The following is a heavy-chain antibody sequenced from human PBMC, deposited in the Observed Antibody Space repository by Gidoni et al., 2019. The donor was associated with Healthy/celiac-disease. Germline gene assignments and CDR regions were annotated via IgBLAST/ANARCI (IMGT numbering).Heavy chain of an antibody. V-gene: IGHV3-21*01. CDR3: ARDENGVYCSSTSCYHSGPWFDP. J-gene: IGHJ5*02. Sequence: EVQLVESGGGLVKPGGSLRLSCAASGFTFSSYSMNWVRQAPGKGLEWVSSISSSSSYIYYADSVKGRFTISRDNAKNSLYLQMNSLRAEDTAVYYCARDENGVYCSSTSCYHSGPWFDPWGQGTLVTVSS. CDR1: GFTFSSYS. D-gene: IGHD2-2*01. CDR2: ISSSSSYI.